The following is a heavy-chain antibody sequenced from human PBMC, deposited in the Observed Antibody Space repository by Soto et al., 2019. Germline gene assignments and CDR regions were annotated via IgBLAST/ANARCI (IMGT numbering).Heavy chain of an antibody. CDR2: FDPEDGET. V-gene: IGHV1-24*01. D-gene: IGHD1-7*01. J-gene: IGHJ4*02. CDR1: GYTLTELS. Sequence: ASVKVSCKVSGYTLTELSMHWVRQAPGKGLEWMGGFDPEDGETIYAQKFQGRVTVTEDTSTDTAYMELSSLRSEDTAVYYCATDPLLTGTTSYWGQGTLVTVS. CDR3: ATDPLLTGTTSY.